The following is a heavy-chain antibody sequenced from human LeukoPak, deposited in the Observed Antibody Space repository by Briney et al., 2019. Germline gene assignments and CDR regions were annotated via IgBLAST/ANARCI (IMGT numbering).Heavy chain of an antibody. Sequence: PGGSLRLSCAASGFTFSSYAMSWVRQAPGKGLEWVSAISGSGSSTYYADSVKGRLTISRDNSKNTLYLQMNSLRAEDTAVCYCAKAPYDYVWGTYRPFDYWGQGALVTVSS. J-gene: IGHJ4*02. CDR1: GFTFSSYA. CDR2: ISGSGSST. CDR3: AKAPYDYVWGTYRPFDY. V-gene: IGHV3-23*01. D-gene: IGHD3-16*02.